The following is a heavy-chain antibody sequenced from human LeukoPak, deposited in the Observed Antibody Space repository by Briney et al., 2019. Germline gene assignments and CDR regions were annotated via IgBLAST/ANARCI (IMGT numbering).Heavy chain of an antibody. CDR3: ARCDSSSWYKIDY. D-gene: IGHD6-13*01. Sequence: PSETLSLTCTVSGGSISSYYWSWIRRPPGKGLEWIGYIYYSGSTNYNPSLKSRVTILVETSKNQFSLKLSSVTAADTAVYYCARCDSSSWYKIDYWGQGTLVTVSS. CDR1: GGSISSYY. V-gene: IGHV4-59*01. CDR2: IYYSGST. J-gene: IGHJ4*02.